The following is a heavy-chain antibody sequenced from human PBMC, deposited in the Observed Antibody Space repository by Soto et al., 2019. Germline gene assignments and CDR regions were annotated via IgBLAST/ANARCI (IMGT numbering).Heavy chain of an antibody. J-gene: IGHJ4*02. CDR2: IKQDGSEK. D-gene: IGHD3-10*01. Sequence: EVQLMESGGGLVQPGGSLRLSCAASGFSFGASWMAWVRQAPGKGLEWVADIKQDGSEKNYVDSVKGRVTISRDNAKNSLYLQMNSLRAEDTAVYYCARDPYYGDIEYWGLGTLVTVSS. V-gene: IGHV3-7*01. CDR1: GFSFGASW. CDR3: ARDPYYGDIEY.